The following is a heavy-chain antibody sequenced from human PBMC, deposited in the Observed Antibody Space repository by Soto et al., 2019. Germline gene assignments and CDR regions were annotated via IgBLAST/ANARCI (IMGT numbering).Heavy chain of an antibody. Sequence: PGESLKISCKGSGYRLTSYWIAWVRQMSGKGLEWMGIIYPGDSNTIYSPSFQGQVTISADKSISTAYLQWSSLKASDTAMYYCARGVGGNLVYFHYWGQGALVTSPQ. J-gene: IGHJ4*02. V-gene: IGHV5-51*01. D-gene: IGHD2-15*01. CDR3: ARGVGGNLVYFHY. CDR2: IYPGDSNT. CDR1: GYRLTSYW.